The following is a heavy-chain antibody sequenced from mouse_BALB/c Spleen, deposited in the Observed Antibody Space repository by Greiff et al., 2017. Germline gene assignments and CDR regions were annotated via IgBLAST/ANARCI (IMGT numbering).Heavy chain of an antibody. CDR2: IWAGGST. CDR1: GFSLTSYG. Sequence: VHLVESGPGLVAPSQSLSITCTVSGFSLTSYGVHWVRQPPGKGLEWLGVIWAGGSTNYNSALMSRLSISKDNSKSQVFLKMSSLQTDDTAMYYCARIYGKGYAMDYWGQGTSVTVSS. D-gene: IGHD2-1*01. CDR3: ARIYGKGYAMDY. V-gene: IGHV2-9*02. J-gene: IGHJ4*01.